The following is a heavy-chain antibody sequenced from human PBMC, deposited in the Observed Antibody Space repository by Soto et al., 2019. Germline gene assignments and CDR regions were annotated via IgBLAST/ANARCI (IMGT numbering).Heavy chain of an antibody. V-gene: IGHV4-34*01. J-gene: IGHJ6*02. CDR1: GGSFSDYY. CDR2: IDHTGST. Sequence: QVQLQQWGAGLLKPSETLSLTCTVYGGSFSDYYWSWIRQPPGKGLEWIGEIDHTGSTNYNPSLKSRVTISLDTSNNQFSLKLSSVTAADTAVYYCARGRPRYGVDVWGQGTTLIVSS. CDR3: ARGRPRYGVDV.